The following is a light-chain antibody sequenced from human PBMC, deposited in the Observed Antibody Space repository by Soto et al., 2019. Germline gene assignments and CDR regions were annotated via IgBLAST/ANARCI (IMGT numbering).Light chain of an antibody. CDR3: QQYVTSPWA. J-gene: IGKJ1*01. CDR2: GAS. V-gene: IGKV3-20*01. Sequence: EIVLTQSPGTLSLSPGERATLSCRASQSVSNSFLAWYQQKPGQAPRLLIYGASNRATGIPDRFSGSGSGTDFTLTISRLEPGDFAVYYCQQYVTSPWAFGQGTKVEIE. CDR1: QSVSNSF.